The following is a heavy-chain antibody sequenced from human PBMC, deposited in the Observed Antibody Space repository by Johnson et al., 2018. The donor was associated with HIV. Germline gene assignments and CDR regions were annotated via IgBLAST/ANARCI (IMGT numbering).Heavy chain of an antibody. CDR3: AREANAFDI. CDR2: IYSGGNT. V-gene: IGHV3-66*01. Sequence: MQLVESGGGLVQPGGSLRLSCAASRFTVSSNYMTWVRQAPGKGLEWVSVIYSGGNTYYADSVKGRFTISRDNSKNSLFLQMNSLRAEDTAVYYCAREANAFDIWGRGTMVTVSS. J-gene: IGHJ3*02. CDR1: RFTVSSNY.